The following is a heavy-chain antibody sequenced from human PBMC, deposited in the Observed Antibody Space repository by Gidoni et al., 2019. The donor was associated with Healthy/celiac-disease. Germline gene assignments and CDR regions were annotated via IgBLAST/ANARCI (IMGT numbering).Heavy chain of an antibody. V-gene: IGHV4-61*02. J-gene: IGHJ6*02. D-gene: IGHD2-2*01. CDR1: GGSISRGSYY. CDR3: ARDDSDIVVVPAAIPYYYYGMDV. Sequence: QVQLQESGPGLVKPSQTLSLTCTVSGGSISRGSYYWRWIRQTAGKGLEWIGRIYTSGSTNYNPSLKSRVTISVDTSKNQFSLKLSSVTAADTAVYYCARDDSDIVVVPAAIPYYYYGMDVWGQGTTVTVSS. CDR2: IYTSGST.